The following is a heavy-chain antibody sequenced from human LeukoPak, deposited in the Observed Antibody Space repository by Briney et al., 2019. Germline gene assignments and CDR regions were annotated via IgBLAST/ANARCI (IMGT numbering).Heavy chain of an antibody. D-gene: IGHD6-13*01. J-gene: IGHJ5*02. CDR1: GYTFTSYG. V-gene: IGHV1-18*01. CDR3: ARDSESIAGIPRHPLKDCFDP. CDR2: ISAFDSNT. Sequence: ASVKVSCKASGYTFTSYGISWVRQAPGQGLEWMGWISAFDSNTMYAQNFQGRVTMTTDTSTSTAYMELKSLRSDDTAVYYCARDSESIAGIPRHPLKDCFDPWGQGTLVTVSS.